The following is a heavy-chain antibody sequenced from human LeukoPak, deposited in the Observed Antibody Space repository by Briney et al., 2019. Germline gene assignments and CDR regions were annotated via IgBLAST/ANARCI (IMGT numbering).Heavy chain of an antibody. CDR3: ARLWFGEILFDY. Sequence: SVKVSCKASGGTFSSYAISWVRQAPGQGLEWMGGIIPIFGTANYAQKFQGRVTITADESTSTAYMELSSLRSEDTAVYYCARLWFGEILFDYWGQGTLVAVSS. CDR2: IIPIFGTA. CDR1: GGTFSSYA. J-gene: IGHJ4*02. D-gene: IGHD3-10*01. V-gene: IGHV1-69*13.